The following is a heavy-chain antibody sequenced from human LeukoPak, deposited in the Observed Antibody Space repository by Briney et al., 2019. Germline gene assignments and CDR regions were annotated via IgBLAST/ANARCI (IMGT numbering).Heavy chain of an antibody. V-gene: IGHV3-43D*03. CDR2: ISWDGGST. J-gene: IGHJ4*02. CDR3: ARDPYYYDSSGPGDY. D-gene: IGHD3-22*01. CDR1: GFTFDDYA. Sequence: SGGSLRLSCAASGFTFDDYAMHWVRQAPGKGLEWVSLISWDGGSTYYADSVKGRFTISRDNSKNSLYLQMNSLRAEDTALYYCARDPYYYDSSGPGDYWAREPWSPSPQ.